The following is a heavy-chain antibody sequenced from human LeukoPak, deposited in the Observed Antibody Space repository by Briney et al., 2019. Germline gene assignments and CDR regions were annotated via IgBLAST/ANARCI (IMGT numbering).Heavy chain of an antibody. V-gene: IGHV4-39*01. CDR3: ARQRRLRYFDWLSKYYFDY. J-gene: IGHJ4*02. D-gene: IGHD3-9*01. CDR1: GGSINNSSYY. CDR2: IYYSGST. Sequence: SETLSLTCTVSGGSINNSSYYWGWIRQPPGKGLEWIGSIYYSGSTYYNPSLKSRVTISVDTSKSQFSLKLSSVTAADTAVYYCARQRRLRYFDWLSKYYFDYWGQGTLVTVSS.